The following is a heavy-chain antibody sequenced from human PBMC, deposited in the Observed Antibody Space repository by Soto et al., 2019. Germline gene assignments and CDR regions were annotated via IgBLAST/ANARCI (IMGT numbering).Heavy chain of an antibody. CDR1: GGTFSSYA. CDR2: IIPIFGTA. J-gene: IGHJ5*02. CDR3: ARAPRSYGRGGLFDP. V-gene: IGHV1-69*13. Sequence: ASVKVSCKASGGTFSSYAISWVRQAPGQGLEWMGGIIPIFGTANYAQKFQGRVTITADESTSTAYMELSSLRSEDTAVYYCARAPRSYGRGGLFDPWGQGTLVTVSS. D-gene: IGHD3-16*01.